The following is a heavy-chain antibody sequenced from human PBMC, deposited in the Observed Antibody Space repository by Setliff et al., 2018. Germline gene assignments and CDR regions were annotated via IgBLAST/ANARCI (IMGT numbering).Heavy chain of an antibody. CDR3: ARINFYDSSGYYYAPEL. Sequence: ASVKVSCKSSGFTFTDYGITWVRQVPGQGLEWMGWINNYNFNTQYAQKFQGRVTVTTDTSTTTAYMELRSLRADDTAVYYCARINFYDSSGYYYAPELWGQGTTVTAPQ. D-gene: IGHD3-22*01. CDR1: GFTFTDYG. J-gene: IGHJ4*02. V-gene: IGHV1-18*01. CDR2: INNYNFNT.